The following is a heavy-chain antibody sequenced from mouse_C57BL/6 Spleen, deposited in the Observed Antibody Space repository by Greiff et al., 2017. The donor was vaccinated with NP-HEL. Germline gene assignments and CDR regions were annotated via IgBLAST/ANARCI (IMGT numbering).Heavy chain of an antibody. D-gene: IGHD3-2*02. CDR1: GFNIKDDY. J-gene: IGHJ2*01. V-gene: IGHV14-4*01. Sequence: EVQLQQSGAELVRPGASVKLSCTASGFNIKDDYMHWVKQRPEQGLEWIGWIDPENGDTEYASKFQGKATITADTSSNTAYLQLSSLTSEDTAVYYCTTSSGYGGGYFDYWGQGTTLTVSS. CDR3: TTSSGYGGGYFDY. CDR2: IDPENGDT.